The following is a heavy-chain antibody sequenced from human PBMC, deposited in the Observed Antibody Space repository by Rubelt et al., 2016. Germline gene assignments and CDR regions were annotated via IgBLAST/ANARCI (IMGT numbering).Heavy chain of an antibody. CDR2: FDPEDGET. J-gene: IGHJ4*02. CDR1: GYTLTELS. Sequence: QVQLVQSGAEVKKPGASVKVSCKVSGYTLTELSMHWVRQAPGKGLEWMGGFDPEDGETIYAKKFQGTVTMTKDTSTDKAYMELSSLRSEDTAVYYCATGIVVVPAHVPSRDYWGQGTLVTVSS. CDR3: ATGIVVVPAHVPSRDY. V-gene: IGHV1-24*01. D-gene: IGHD2-2*01.